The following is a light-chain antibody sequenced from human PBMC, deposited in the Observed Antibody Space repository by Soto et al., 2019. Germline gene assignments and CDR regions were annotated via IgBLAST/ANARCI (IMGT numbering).Light chain of an antibody. Sequence: QSALTQPPSASGSPGQSVTISCTGTSSDVGGYNYVSWYQQHPGKAPKLMIYEVSKRPSGVPDRFSGSKSGNTASLTVSGLQAEDEADYYCTSYAGSINYFYVCGTGTKVTVL. CDR1: SSDVGGYNY. CDR2: EVS. J-gene: IGLJ1*01. V-gene: IGLV2-8*01. CDR3: TSYAGSINYFYV.